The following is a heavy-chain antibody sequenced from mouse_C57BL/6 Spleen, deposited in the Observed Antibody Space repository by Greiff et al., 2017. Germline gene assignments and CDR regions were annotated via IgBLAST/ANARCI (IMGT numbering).Heavy chain of an antibody. Sequence: VQLQQSGAELVRPGASVTLSCKASGYTFTDYEMHWVKQTPVHGLEWIGAIDPETGGTAYNQKFKGKAILTADKSSSTAYMELRSLTSEDSAVYYWTRVGYYPAWFAYWGQGTLVTVSA. J-gene: IGHJ3*01. V-gene: IGHV1-15*01. CDR3: TRVGYYPAWFAY. CDR2: IDPETGGT. D-gene: IGHD2-3*01. CDR1: GYTFTDYE.